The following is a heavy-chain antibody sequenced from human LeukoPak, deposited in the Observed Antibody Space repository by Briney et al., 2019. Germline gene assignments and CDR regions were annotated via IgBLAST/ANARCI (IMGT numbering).Heavy chain of an antibody. CDR1: GGSFSGYY. D-gene: IGHD3-3*01. CDR3: ARVAITIFGVTRLNWFDP. Sequence: SETLSLTCAVYGGSFSGYYWSWIRQPPGKGLEWIGEINHSGSTNYNPPLKSRVTISVDTSKNQFSLKLSSVTAADTAVYYCARVAITIFGVTRLNWFDPWGQGTLVTVSS. CDR2: INHSGST. V-gene: IGHV4-34*01. J-gene: IGHJ5*02.